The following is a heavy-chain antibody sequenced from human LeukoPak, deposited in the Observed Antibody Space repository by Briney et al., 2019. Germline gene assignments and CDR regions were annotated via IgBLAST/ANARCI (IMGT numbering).Heavy chain of an antibody. V-gene: IGHV3-23*01. J-gene: IGHJ4*02. Sequence: GGSLRLSCAASGFTCSSYAMSWVRQAPGKGLEWVSAISGSGGSTYYADSVKGRFTISRDNSKNTLYLQMNSLRAEDTAVYYCAKSGIVVVTLYYFDYWGQGTLVTVSS. CDR3: AKSGIVVVTLYYFDY. CDR2: ISGSGGST. D-gene: IGHD3-22*01. CDR1: GFTCSSYA.